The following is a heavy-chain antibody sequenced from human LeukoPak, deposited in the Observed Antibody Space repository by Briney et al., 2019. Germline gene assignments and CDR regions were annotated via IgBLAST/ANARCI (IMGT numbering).Heavy chain of an antibody. CDR2: VFFGGST. Sequence: QPSETLSLTCAVSGGSISSGIYYWGWIRQPPGKGLEWIGSVFFGGSTYYNPSLKSRVINSVDTSKNQFSLQLSSLTAADTAMYYCAAGFDYWGRGTLVTVSS. J-gene: IGHJ4*02. CDR1: GGSISSGIYY. V-gene: IGHV4-39*01. CDR3: AAGFDY.